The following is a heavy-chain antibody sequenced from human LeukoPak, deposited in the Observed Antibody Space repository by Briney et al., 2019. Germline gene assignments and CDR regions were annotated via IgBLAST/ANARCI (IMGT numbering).Heavy chain of an antibody. CDR3: ARGIEVGSGYMDV. CDR2: IRYDGSNK. Sequence: GGSLRLSCAASGFTFSSYGMHWVRQAPGKGLEWVAFIRYDGSNKYYADSVKGRFTISRDNSKNTLYLQMNSLRAEDTAVYYCARGIEVGSGYMDVWGKGTTVTISS. CDR1: GFTFSSYG. D-gene: IGHD3-22*01. J-gene: IGHJ6*03. V-gene: IGHV3-30*02.